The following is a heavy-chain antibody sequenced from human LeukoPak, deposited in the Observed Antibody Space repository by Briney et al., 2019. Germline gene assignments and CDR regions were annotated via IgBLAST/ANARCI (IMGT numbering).Heavy chain of an antibody. D-gene: IGHD2-21*02. CDR2: INSDGSST. CDR1: GFTFSNYW. V-gene: IGHV3-74*01. CDR3: ARGEVVTASLPDYFYYYMDV. Sequence: GGSLRLSCAASGFTFSNYWMHWVRQGPGKGLVWVSRINSDGSSTSYADSVKGRFTISRDNAKNTLYLQMNSLRAEDTAVYYCARGEVVTASLPDYFYYYMDVWGKGTTVTISS. J-gene: IGHJ6*03.